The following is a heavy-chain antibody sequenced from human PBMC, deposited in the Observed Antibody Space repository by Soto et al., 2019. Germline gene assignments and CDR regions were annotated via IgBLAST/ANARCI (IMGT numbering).Heavy chain of an antibody. V-gene: IGHV3-23*01. J-gene: IGHJ4*02. CDR2: ISGSGRNT. D-gene: IGHD1-26*01. CDR1: GFTFSSNG. Sequence: GDPLTLSYATSGFTFSSNGMRWIRQAPGKGLDWVSGISGSGRNTYYADSVKGRFTISRDNSKNTLFLQMNSLRVEDTAVYYCWENGLSESRTAIDSWGRVSLVTVYS. CDR3: WENGLSESRTAIDS.